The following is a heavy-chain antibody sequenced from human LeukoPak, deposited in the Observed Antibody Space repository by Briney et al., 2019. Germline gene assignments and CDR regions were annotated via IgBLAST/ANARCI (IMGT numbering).Heavy chain of an antibody. CDR3: ARDGTAAGLYFDL. CDR2: IRQDGSEK. CDR1: GFTFTDYW. Sequence: GGSLRLSCEVSGFTFTDYWMNWVRQAPGKGPEWVASIRQDGSEKTYVDSVKGRFAISRDNTKNSLSLQLNGLRAEGTAVYYCARDGTAAGLYFDLWGQGTLVTVSS. V-gene: IGHV3-7*01. D-gene: IGHD6-13*01. J-gene: IGHJ4*01.